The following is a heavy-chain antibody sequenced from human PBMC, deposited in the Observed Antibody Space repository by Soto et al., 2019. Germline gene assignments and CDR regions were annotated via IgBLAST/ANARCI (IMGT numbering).Heavy chain of an antibody. CDR1: GYSFTSYW. CDR3: ARHSGYYDSSGYYYYYYYGMDV. Sequence: GESLKISCKGSGYSFTSYWIGWVRQMPGKGLEWMGIIYPGDSDTRYSPSFQGQVTISADKSISTAYLQWSSLKASDTAMYYCARHSGYYDSSGYYYYYYYGMDVWGQGTTVTVSS. D-gene: IGHD3-22*01. V-gene: IGHV5-51*01. CDR2: IYPGDSDT. J-gene: IGHJ6*02.